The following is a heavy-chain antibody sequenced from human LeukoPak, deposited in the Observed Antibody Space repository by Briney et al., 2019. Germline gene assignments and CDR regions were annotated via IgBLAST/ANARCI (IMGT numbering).Heavy chain of an antibody. J-gene: IGHJ4*02. CDR2: IYHSGSS. V-gene: IGHV4-59*01. CDR1: GGAISGYY. D-gene: IGHD1-26*01. CDR3: AREGSSGSYNY. Sequence: SETLSLNCTVSGGAISGYYWSWIRQPPGKGLEWIGYIYHSGSSNYNPSLKSRVTISVDTSKNQFSLKLTSVTAADTAVYYCAREGSSGSYNYWGQGALVTVSS.